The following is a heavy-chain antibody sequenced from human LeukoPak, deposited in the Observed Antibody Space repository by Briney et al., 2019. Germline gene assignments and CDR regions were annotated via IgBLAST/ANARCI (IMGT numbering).Heavy chain of an antibody. CDR1: GGSISSGGYS. V-gene: IGHV4-30-2*01. CDR3: AREKGYSGYFDY. D-gene: IGHD5-12*01. J-gene: IGHJ4*02. Sequence: SHTLSLTCAVSGGSISSGGYSWSWIRQPPGKGLEWIGYIYHSGSTYYNPSLKSRVTISVDRSKNQFSLKLSSVTAADTAVYYCAREKGYSGYFDYWGQGTLVTVSS. CDR2: IYHSGST.